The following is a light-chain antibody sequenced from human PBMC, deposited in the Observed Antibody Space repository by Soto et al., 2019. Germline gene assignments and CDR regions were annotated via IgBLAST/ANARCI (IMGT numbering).Light chain of an antibody. J-gene: IGKJ4*01. V-gene: IGKV3-20*01. CDR2: GAS. Sequence: EIVLTQSPGTLSLSPGERATLSCRASQSVSYSYLAWYQQKPGQAPRLLIYGASSRATGIPDRFSGSGSGTDFTLTISRLETEDFAVYYCQQYVTSPLTFGGGTKVEI. CDR1: QSVSYSY. CDR3: QQYVTSPLT.